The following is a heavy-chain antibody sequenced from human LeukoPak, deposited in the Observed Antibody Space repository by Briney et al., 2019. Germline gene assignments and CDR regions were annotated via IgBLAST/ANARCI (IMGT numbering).Heavy chain of an antibody. CDR3: ASYMVRESNAFGI. CDR1: GGSISSYY. Sequence: SETLSLTCTVSGGSISSYYWSWIRQPPGKGLEGFGYIYYSRSTNYNPTLKSRVTISVDTSKNQFSLKLSFVTAADTAVDYGASYMVRESNAFGIWGQGTMVTVSS. J-gene: IGHJ3*02. D-gene: IGHD3-10*01. CDR2: IYYSRST. V-gene: IGHV4-59*01.